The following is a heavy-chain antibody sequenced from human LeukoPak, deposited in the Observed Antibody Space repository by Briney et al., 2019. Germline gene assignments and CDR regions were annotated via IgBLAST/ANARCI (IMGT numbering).Heavy chain of an antibody. Sequence: AGSLRLSCAVSGFTFSSYWMSWVRQAPGKGLEWVANIKQDGSEKYYVDSVKGRFTISRDNAKNSLYLQMNSLRAEDTAVYYCAPSVMIPTGDWFDPWGQGTLVTVSS. V-gene: IGHV3-7*01. CDR2: IKQDGSEK. CDR1: GFTFSSYW. D-gene: IGHD4-17*01. J-gene: IGHJ5*02. CDR3: APSVMIPTGDWFDP.